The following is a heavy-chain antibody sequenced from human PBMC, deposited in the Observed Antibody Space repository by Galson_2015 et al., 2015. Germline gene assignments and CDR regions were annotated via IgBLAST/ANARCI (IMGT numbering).Heavy chain of an antibody. CDR3: ARDRITMVRGVCDFDY. CDR2: IWYDGSNK. D-gene: IGHD3-10*01. Sequence: SLRLSCAASGFTFSSYGMHWVRQAPGKGLEWVAVIWYDGSNKYNADSVKGRFTISRDNSKNTLYMQMNSLRAEDTAVYYCARDRITMVRGVCDFDYWGQGTLVTVSS. CDR1: GFTFSSYG. V-gene: IGHV3-33*01. J-gene: IGHJ4*02.